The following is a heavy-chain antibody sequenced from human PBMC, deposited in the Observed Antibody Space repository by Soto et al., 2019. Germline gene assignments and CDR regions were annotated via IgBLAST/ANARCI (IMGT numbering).Heavy chain of an antibody. Sequence: PGESLKISCETSGYDFTRNWIGWVRQRPGKGLEWVGLVYPRGSDTRYSPSFRGHVSMSADESVRTAYLQWTSLEASDTAIYYCARDNSQNYGTPAASSWFHPWGQGTPVTVSS. CDR1: GYDFTRNW. CDR3: ARDNSQNYGTPAASSWFHP. D-gene: IGHD2-15*01. V-gene: IGHV5-51*01. J-gene: IGHJ5*02. CDR2: VYPRGSDT.